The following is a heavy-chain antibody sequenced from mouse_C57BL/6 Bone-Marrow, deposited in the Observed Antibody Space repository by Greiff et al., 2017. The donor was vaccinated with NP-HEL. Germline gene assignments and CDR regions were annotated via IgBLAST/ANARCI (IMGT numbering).Heavy chain of an antibody. Sequence: EVQVVESGEGLVKPGGSLKLSCAASGFTFSSYAMSWVRQTPEKRLEWVAYISSGGDYIYYADTVKGRFTISRDNARNTLYLQMSSLKSEDTAMYYCTRDQITTVVAPYWYFDVWGTGTTVTVSS. CDR1: GFTFSSYA. J-gene: IGHJ1*03. CDR2: ISSGGDYI. D-gene: IGHD1-1*01. CDR3: TRDQITTVVAPYWYFDV. V-gene: IGHV5-9-1*02.